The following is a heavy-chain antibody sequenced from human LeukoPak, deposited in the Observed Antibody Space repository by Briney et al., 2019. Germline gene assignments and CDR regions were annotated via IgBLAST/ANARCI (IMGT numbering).Heavy chain of an antibody. CDR1: GFTFSTYA. CDR3: ATSIAAAGLGYYFDY. V-gene: IGHV3-30*04. J-gene: IGHJ4*02. CDR2: ISYDATNK. Sequence: GGSLRLSCAASGFTFSTYAMHWVRQAPGRGLEWVAVISYDATNKYYADSVKGRFTISRDNSKNTLYLQMNSLRAEDTAVYYCATSIAAAGLGYYFDYWGQGTLVTVSS. D-gene: IGHD6-13*01.